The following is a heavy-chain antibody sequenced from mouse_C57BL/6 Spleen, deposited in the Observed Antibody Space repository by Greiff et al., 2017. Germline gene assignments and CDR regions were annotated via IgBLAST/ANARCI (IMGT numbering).Heavy chain of an antibody. V-gene: IGHV5-16*01. CDR2: INYDGSST. CDR1: GFTFSDYY. CDR3: ARALYYYGSSSYFDV. D-gene: IGHD1-1*01. Sequence: EVKVVESEGGLVQPGSSMKLSCTASGFTFSDYYMAWVRQVPEKGLEWVANINYDGSSTYYLDSLKSRFIISRDNAKNILYLQMSSLKSEDTATYDCARALYYYGSSSYFDVWGTGTTVTVSS. J-gene: IGHJ1*03.